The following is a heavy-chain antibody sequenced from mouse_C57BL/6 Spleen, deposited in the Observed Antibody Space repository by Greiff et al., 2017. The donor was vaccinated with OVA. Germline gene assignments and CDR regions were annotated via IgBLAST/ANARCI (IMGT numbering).Heavy chain of an antibody. D-gene: IGHD2-4*01. J-gene: IGHJ2*01. CDR3: ARYDYEGQYFDY. CDR2: INPSTGGT. V-gene: IGHV1-42*01. Sequence: EVQLQQSGPELVKPGASVKISCKASGYSFTGYYMNWVKQSPEKSLEWIGEINPSTGGTTYNQKFKAKATLTVDKSSSTAYMQLKSLTSEDSAVYDCARYDYEGQYFDYWGQGTTLTVSS. CDR1: GYSFTGYY.